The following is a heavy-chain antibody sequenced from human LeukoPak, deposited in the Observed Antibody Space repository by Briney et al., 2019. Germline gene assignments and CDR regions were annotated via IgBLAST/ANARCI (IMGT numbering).Heavy chain of an antibody. Sequence: GGSLRLSCAASGFSLSTYWMSWVRQAPGRGLEWVANIKQDESEKDYVDSVKGRFTISRDNAKNSLYLQMSSLRAEDTAVYYCATYSGAHHKTFDDWGQGTLVTVSS. CDR3: ATYSGAHHKTFDD. CDR2: IKQDESEK. CDR1: GFSLSTYW. J-gene: IGHJ4*02. D-gene: IGHD1-26*01. V-gene: IGHV3-7*03.